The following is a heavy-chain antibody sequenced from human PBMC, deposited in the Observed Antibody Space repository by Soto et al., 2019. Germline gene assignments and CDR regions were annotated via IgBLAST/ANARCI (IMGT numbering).Heavy chain of an antibody. J-gene: IGHJ6*02. CDR2: IIPIFGTA. CDR1: GGTFSSYA. Sequence: QVQLVQSGAEVKKPGSSVKVSCKASGGTFSSYAISWVRQAPGQGLEWMGWIIPIFGTANYAQKFQGRVTITADESTRPAYMALSSMRSEDTAVYYCARVQRGYYSYGMDVWGQGTTVTVSS. CDR3: ARVQRGYYSYGMDV. D-gene: IGHD1-1*01. V-gene: IGHV1-69*12.